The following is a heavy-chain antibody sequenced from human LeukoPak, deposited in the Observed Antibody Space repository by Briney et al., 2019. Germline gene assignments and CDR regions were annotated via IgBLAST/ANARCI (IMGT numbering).Heavy chain of an antibody. J-gene: IGHJ4*02. Sequence: ASVKVSCKASGGTFSSYAISWVRQAPGQGLEWMGGIIPIFGTANYAQKFQGRVTITADESTSTAYMELSSLRSEDTAVYYCARKRVGATQFDYWGQGTLVTVPS. CDR3: ARKRVGATQFDY. D-gene: IGHD1-26*01. CDR1: GGTFSSYA. CDR2: IIPIFGTA. V-gene: IGHV1-69*13.